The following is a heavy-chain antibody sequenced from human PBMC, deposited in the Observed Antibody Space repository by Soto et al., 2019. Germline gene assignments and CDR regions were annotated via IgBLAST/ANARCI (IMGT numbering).Heavy chain of an antibody. CDR3: ARDVGLYSSSWYYFDY. CDR2: ISAYNGNT. V-gene: IGHV1-18*01. D-gene: IGHD6-6*01. Sequence: ASVKVSCKVSGYTLTELSMHWVRQAPGKGLEWMGWISAYNGNTNYAQKLQGRVTMTTDTSTSTAYMELRSLRSDDTAVYYCARDVGLYSSSWYYFDYWGQGTLVTVPQ. CDR1: GYTLTELS. J-gene: IGHJ4*02.